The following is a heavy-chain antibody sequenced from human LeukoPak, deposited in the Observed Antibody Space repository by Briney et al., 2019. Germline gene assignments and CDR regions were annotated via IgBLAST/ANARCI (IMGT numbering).Heavy chain of an antibody. CDR1: GGSISSSSYY. CDR3: ARRGYCSSTSCYEYWFDP. D-gene: IGHD2-2*01. J-gene: IGHJ5*02. CDR2: IYYSGST. V-gene: IGHV4-39*01. Sequence: SETLSLTCTVSGGSISSSSYYWGWIRQPPGKGLEWIGIIYYSGSTYYNPSLKSRLTISVDTSKNQFSLKLSSVTATDAAVYYCARRGYCSSTSCYEYWFDPWGQGTLVTVSS.